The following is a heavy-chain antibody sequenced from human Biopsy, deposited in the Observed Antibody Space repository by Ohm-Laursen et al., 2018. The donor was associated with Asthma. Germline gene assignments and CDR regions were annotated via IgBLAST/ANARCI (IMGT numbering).Heavy chain of an antibody. Sequence: SLRLSCSASGFTFSDHYMDWVRQAPGKGLEWVAVISYDGFNKDYGDSVKGRFTISRDNSKNTLYLQMNSLRAEDTAVYYCAREGHEYCSSTSCASFDYWGQGTLVTVSS. J-gene: IGHJ4*02. D-gene: IGHD2-2*01. V-gene: IGHV3-30*03. CDR2: ISYDGFNK. CDR1: GFTFSDHY. CDR3: AREGHEYCSSTSCASFDY.